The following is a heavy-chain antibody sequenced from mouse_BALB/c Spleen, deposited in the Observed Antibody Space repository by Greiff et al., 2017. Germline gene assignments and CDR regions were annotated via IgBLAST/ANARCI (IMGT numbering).Heavy chain of an antibody. CDR3: ASGGNYDYAMDY. Sequence: EVQLQQSGAELVKPGASVKLSCTASGFNIKDTYMHWVKQRPEQGLEWIGRIDPANGNTKYDPKFQGKATITADTSSNTAYLQLSSLTSEDTAVYYCASGGNYDYAMDYWGQGTSVTVSS. J-gene: IGHJ4*01. D-gene: IGHD2-1*01. CDR2: IDPANGNT. CDR1: GFNIKDTY. V-gene: IGHV14-3*02.